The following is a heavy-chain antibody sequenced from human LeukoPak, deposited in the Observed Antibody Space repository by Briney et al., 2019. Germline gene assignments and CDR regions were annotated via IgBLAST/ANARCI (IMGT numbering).Heavy chain of an antibody. V-gene: IGHV1-2*02. D-gene: IGHD6-13*01. J-gene: IGHJ5*02. CDR2: INPNSGGT. CDR1: GYTFTGYY. CDR3: ARALDHSSSWYNWFDP. Sequence: ASVKVSFTASGYTFTGYYMHWVRQAPGQGLEWMGWINPNSGGTNYAQKFQGRVTMTRDTSISTAYMELSRLRSDDTAVYYCARALDHSSSWYNWFDPWGQGTLVTVSS.